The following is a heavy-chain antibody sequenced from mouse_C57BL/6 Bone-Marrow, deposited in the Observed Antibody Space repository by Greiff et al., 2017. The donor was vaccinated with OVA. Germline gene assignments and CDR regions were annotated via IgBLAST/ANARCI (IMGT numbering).Heavy chain of an antibody. V-gene: IGHV1-82*01. D-gene: IGHD1-1*01. J-gene: IGHJ2*01. CDR2: IYPGDGDT. Sequence: QVQLQQSGPELVKPGASVKISCKASGYAFSSSWMHWVKQRPGQGLEWIGRIYPGDGDTNYNGKFKGKATLTADKSSSTAYMQLSSLTSEDSAVYFCARYGYYFDYWGQGTTLTVSS. CDR3: ARYGYYFDY. CDR1: GYAFSSSW.